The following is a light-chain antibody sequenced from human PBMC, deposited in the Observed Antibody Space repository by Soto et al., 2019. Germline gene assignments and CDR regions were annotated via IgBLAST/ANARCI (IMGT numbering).Light chain of an antibody. V-gene: IGKV1-5*01. CDR1: QSISSW. CDR2: DAS. CDR3: QQYNSYRT. J-gene: IGKJ1*01. Sequence: DIQMTQSPSTLSASVGDRVTITCRASQSISSWLAWYQQKPGKAPKLLIYDASSLESGVPSRFSGSGSGTEFTLTISSLQPDDFATYYCQQYNSYRTFGQGTNVELK.